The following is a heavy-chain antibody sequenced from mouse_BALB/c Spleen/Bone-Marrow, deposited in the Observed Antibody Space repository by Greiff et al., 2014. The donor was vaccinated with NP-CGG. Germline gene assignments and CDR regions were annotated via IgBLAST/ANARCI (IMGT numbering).Heavy chain of an antibody. CDR1: GYSLTSYY. CDR3: ARRDYYGSTYGFDY. Sequence: QVQLQQSGPELVKPGAPVKISCKASGYSLTSYYIHWVKQRPGQGLEWIGWIFPRNGSTKYNEKFKGKATLTADTSSSTAYMQLSSLTSEDSAVYFCARRDYYGSTYGFDYWGQGTTLTVS. D-gene: IGHD1-1*01. J-gene: IGHJ2*01. CDR2: IFPRNGST. V-gene: IGHV1-66*01.